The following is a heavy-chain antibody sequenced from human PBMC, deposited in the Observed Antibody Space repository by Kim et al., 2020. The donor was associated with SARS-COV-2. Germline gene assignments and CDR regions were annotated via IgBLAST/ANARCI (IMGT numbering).Heavy chain of an antibody. V-gene: IGHV1-18*04. J-gene: IGHJ4*02. Sequence: ASVKVSCKASGYTFTSYGISWVRQAPGQGLEWMGWISAYNGNTNYAQKLQGRVTMTTDTSTSTAYMELRSLRSDDTAVYYCARSGVWWDYSNLNYFDYWGQGTLVTVSS. CDR2: ISAYNGNT. D-gene: IGHD4-4*01. CDR1: GYTFTSYG. CDR3: ARSGVWWDYSNLNYFDY.